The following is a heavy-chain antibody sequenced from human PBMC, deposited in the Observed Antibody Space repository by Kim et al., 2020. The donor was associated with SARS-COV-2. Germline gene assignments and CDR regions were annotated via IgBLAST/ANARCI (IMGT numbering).Heavy chain of an antibody. J-gene: IGHJ4*02. V-gene: IGHV1-69*13. Sequence: SVKVSCKASGGTFSSYSISWVRQAPGQGLEWMGGIIPIFGTANYAQKFQGRVTITADESTSTAYMELSSLRSEDTAVYYCASAGGRPDVGSGSYSPHWGVFDYWGQGTLVTVSS. CDR3: ASAGGRPDVGSGSYSPHWGVFDY. CDR1: GGTFSSYS. CDR2: IIPIFGTA. D-gene: IGHD3-10*01.